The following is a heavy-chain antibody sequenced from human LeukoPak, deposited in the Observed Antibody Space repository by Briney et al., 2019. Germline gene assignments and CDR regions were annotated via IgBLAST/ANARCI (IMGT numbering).Heavy chain of an antibody. J-gene: IGHJ4*02. CDR3: ARHGGRYYFDY. CDR2: IKLDGSEK. CDR1: GFIFSNYW. V-gene: IGHV3-7*05. D-gene: IGHD3-16*01. Sequence: GESPKISCAASGFIFSNYWMSWVRQAPGIGLEWVANIKLDGSEKYYVDSVKGRFTISRDNAKNSLYLQMNSLRAEDTAVYYCARHGGRYYFDYWGQGTLVTVSS.